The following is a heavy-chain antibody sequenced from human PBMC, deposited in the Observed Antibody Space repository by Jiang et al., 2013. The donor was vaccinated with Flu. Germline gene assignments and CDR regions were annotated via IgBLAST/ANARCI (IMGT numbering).Heavy chain of an antibody. CDR3: ANARTYYDFWTGFDY. V-gene: IGHV3-23*04. J-gene: IGHJ4*02. D-gene: IGHD3-3*01. CDR2: LSGSGGST. Sequence: VQLVESGGGMVQPGGSLRLSCAASGFTFNNYAMSWVRQTPGKGLEWVSTLSGSGGSTYYADSVKGRFTISRDNSKNTLYLQMNSLRAEDTAIYYCANARTYYDFWTGFDYWGQGTLVTVSS. CDR1: GFTFNNYA.